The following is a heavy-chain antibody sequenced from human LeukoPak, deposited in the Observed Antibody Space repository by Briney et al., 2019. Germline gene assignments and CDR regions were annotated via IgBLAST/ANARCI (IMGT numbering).Heavy chain of an antibody. CDR1: GFTFSIYA. CDR3: AKALLDYYDSSGYFY. CDR2: ISGSGGST. J-gene: IGHJ4*02. Sequence: GGSLRLSCAASGFTFSIYAMSWVRQAPGKGLEWVSAISGSGGSTYYADSVKGRFTISRDNSKNTLYLQMNSLRAEDTAVYYCAKALLDYYDSSGYFYWGQGTLVTVSS. D-gene: IGHD3-22*01. V-gene: IGHV3-23*01.